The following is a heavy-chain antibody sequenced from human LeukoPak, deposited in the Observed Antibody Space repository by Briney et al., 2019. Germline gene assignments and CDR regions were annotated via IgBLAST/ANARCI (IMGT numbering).Heavy chain of an antibody. CDR2: IIPIAGIA. J-gene: IGHJ4*02. D-gene: IGHD5-12*01. CDR3: ARDQSGYDSDPNFDY. Sequence: SVKVSCKASGGTFSSYAISWVRQAPGQGLEWMGRIIPIAGIANNAQKFQGRVTITAYKSTSTAYMELSSLRSEDTAVYYCARDQSGYDSDPNFDYWGQGTLVTVSS. V-gene: IGHV1-69*04. CDR1: GGTFSSYA.